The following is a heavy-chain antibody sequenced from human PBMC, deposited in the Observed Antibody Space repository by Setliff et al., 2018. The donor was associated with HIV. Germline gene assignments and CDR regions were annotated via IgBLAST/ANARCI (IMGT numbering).Heavy chain of an antibody. J-gene: IGHJ6*04. V-gene: IGHV1-8*01. CDR3: ASGKGVRGVIIRGGLDV. D-gene: IGHD3-10*01. CDR1: GHPFSNYD. Sequence: ASVKVSCKTSGHPFSNYDIIWVRRATGQGLEWMGWMNPNSGATGYAQKFKDRFIMTRDTSISTAYMELSSLTSEDTAVYYCASGKGVRGVIIRGGLDVWGEGTTVTVSS. CDR2: MNPNSGAT.